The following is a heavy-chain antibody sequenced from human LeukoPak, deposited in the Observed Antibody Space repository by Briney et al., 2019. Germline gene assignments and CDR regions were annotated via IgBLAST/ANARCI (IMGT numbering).Heavy chain of an antibody. CDR3: AKEYSGYDFDY. D-gene: IGHD5-12*01. V-gene: IGHV3-23*01. CDR1: GFTLRSYD. Sequence: QSGGSLTLSCAASGFTLRSYDMSWVRQAPGKGLEWVAATSGSGVNSYYADSVRGRFTISRDNSQNTLSLQMDSLRAEDTALYYCAKEYSGYDFDYWGQGTLVTVSS. CDR2: TSGSGVNS. J-gene: IGHJ4*02.